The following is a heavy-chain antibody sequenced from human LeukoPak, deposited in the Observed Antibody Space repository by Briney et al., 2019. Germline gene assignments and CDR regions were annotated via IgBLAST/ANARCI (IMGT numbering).Heavy chain of an antibody. Sequence: GGSLRLSCAASGFTVSSNYMSWVRQAPGKGLEWVSVIYSGGSTYYADSVKGRFTISRDNSKNTLYLQMNSLRAEDTAVYCCARRLYSSSWSSFDYWGQGTLVTVSS. CDR2: IYSGGST. CDR1: GFTVSSNY. V-gene: IGHV3-53*01. D-gene: IGHD6-13*01. J-gene: IGHJ4*02. CDR3: ARRLYSSSWSSFDY.